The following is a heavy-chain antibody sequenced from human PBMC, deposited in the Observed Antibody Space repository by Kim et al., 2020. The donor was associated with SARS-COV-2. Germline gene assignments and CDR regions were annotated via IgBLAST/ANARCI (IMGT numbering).Heavy chain of an antibody. Sequence: GGSLRLSCAASGFTFSSYWMSWVRQAPGKGLEWVANIKQDGSEKYYVDSVKGRFTISRDNAKNSLYLQMNSLRAEDTAVYYCARDGDGYNVAFDIWGQGTMVTVSS. V-gene: IGHV3-7*03. D-gene: IGHD5-12*01. J-gene: IGHJ3*02. CDR2: IKQDGSEK. CDR3: ARDGDGYNVAFDI. CDR1: GFTFSSYW.